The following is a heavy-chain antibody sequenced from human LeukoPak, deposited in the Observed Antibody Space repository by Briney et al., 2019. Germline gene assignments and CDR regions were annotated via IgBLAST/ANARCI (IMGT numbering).Heavy chain of an antibody. D-gene: IGHD3-3*01. CDR3: AGGFWSGYYFFDY. J-gene: IGHJ4*02. CDR2: IIPIFGTA. CDR1: GYTFTSYA. V-gene: IGHV1-69*05. Sequence: GASVKVSCKASGYTFTSYAISWVRQAPGQGLKWMGGIIPIFGTANYAQKFQGRVTITTDESTSTAYMELSSLRSEDTAVYYCAGGFWSGYYFFDYWGQGTLVTVSS.